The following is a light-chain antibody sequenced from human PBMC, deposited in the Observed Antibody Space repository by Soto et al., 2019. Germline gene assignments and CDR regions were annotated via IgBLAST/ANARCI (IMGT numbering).Light chain of an antibody. CDR3: QQYGTSLYT. J-gene: IGKJ2*01. CDR2: AAS. V-gene: IGKV3-20*01. Sequence: EIVLTQSPGTLSLSPGERATLSYRASQSFSSSYLAWYQQKPGQAPRLLIYAASSRATGIPDRFSGSGSGTDFTLTISRLEPEDFAVYYCQQYGTSLYTFGQGTKLEIK. CDR1: QSFSSSY.